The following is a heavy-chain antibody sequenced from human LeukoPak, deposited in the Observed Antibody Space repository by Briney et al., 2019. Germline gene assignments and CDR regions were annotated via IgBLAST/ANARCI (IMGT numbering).Heavy chain of an antibody. V-gene: IGHV4-34*01. CDR2: INYWGSA. Sequence: SETLSLTCVVDGESFIDYIWTWIRQPPGKGLEWIGEINYWGSAKYNPSPKSRGTISVDTSKNQFSLKLSSVTAADTAVYYCARGSYGSGSYLSWGQGTLVTVSS. CDR3: ARGSYGSGSYLS. J-gene: IGHJ5*02. D-gene: IGHD3-10*01. CDR1: GESFIDYI.